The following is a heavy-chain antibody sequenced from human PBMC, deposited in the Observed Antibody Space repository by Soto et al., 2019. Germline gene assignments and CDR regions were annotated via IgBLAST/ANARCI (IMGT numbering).Heavy chain of an antibody. D-gene: IGHD6-19*01. CDR1: GFTFRQYG. Sequence: QVQLVESGGGVVQPGTSLRLSCAASGFTFRQYGMHWVRQAPGKGLDWVAVIFYDGFNEYYADSVRGRFTISRDNSGNMVYLQMNSLRAEDTAVYYCVGGWGSGVHLSCLDLWGQGTAVVVSS. V-gene: IGHV3-33*01. CDR2: IFYDGFNE. J-gene: IGHJ3*01. CDR3: VGGWGSGVHLSCLDL.